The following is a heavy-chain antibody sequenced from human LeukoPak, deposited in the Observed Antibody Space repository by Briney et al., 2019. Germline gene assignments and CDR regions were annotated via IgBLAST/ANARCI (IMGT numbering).Heavy chain of an antibody. D-gene: IGHD2-15*01. J-gene: IGHJ5*02. CDR2: INPNSGGT. CDR1: GYTFTGYY. Sequence: AASVKVSCKASGYTFTGYYMHWVRQAPGQGLEWMGWINPNSGGTNYAQKFQGRVTMTRDTSISTAYMELSRLRSDDTAVYYCARGAFVVVVAATMYWFDPWGQGTLVTVSS. CDR3: ARGAFVVVVAATMYWFDP. V-gene: IGHV1-2*02.